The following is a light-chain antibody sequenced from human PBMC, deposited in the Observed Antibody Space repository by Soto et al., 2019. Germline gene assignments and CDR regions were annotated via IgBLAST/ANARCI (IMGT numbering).Light chain of an antibody. J-gene: IGLJ2*01. Sequence: QSALSQPPSASGSPGQSVTISCTGTSSDDGGYNYVSWYQQHPGKAPKLMIYEVSKRPSGVPDRFSGSKSGNTASLTVSGLQAEDDSDYYCSSYAGSNNVVFGGGTKLTVL. V-gene: IGLV2-8*01. CDR3: SSYAGSNNVV. CDR1: SSDDGGYNY. CDR2: EVS.